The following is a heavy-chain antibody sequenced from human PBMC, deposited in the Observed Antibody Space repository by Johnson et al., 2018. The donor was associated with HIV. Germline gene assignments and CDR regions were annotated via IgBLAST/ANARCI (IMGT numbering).Heavy chain of an antibody. J-gene: IGHJ3*02. CDR3: AKIRTSGTGDAFDI. Sequence: HVQLVESGGGVVQPGRSLRLSCVASGFTFSSYGMHWVRQAPGKGLEWVAIVSYDGSKKYYPDSVKGRFTISRDNSKNTLYLQMDSLRAEDTAVYYCAKIRTSGTGDAFDIWGQGTMVTVSS. CDR1: GFTFSSYG. D-gene: IGHD1-14*01. CDR2: VSYDGSKK. V-gene: IGHV3-30*18.